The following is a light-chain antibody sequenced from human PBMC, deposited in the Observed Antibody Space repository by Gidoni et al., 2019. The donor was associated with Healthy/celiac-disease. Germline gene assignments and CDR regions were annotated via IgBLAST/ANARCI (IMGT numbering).Light chain of an antibody. Sequence: ETVLTHSPGTLSLSPGDRATLSCRAGQSLSTSYLAWYQQKPGQAPRLLIYGPSSRVTGIPDRFSGSGSGTDFTLTISALEPEDFAVYYCQQYDSSPLTFGGGTRVEIK. CDR3: QQYDSSPLT. J-gene: IGKJ4*01. CDR2: GPS. V-gene: IGKV3-20*01. CDR1: QSLSTSY.